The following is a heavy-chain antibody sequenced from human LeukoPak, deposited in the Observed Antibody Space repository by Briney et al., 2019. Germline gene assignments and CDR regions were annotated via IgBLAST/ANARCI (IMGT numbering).Heavy chain of an antibody. Sequence: SHTLSLTCTVSGGSLSSQYWSWILQPASKGLESMGDTDYSGSTHYNPSVTSRVTISVDTSKNQFSLRLSSVTAADTAIYYCARGPFRGTGDGALDIWGQGTMVTVS. CDR2: TDYSGST. V-gene: IGHV4-59*07. CDR3: ARGPFRGTGDGALDI. J-gene: IGHJ3*02. D-gene: IGHD1-26*01. CDR1: GGSLSSQY.